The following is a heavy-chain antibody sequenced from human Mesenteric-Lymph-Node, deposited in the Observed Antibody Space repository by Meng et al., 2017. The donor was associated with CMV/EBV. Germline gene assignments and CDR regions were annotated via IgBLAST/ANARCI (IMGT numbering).Heavy chain of an antibody. D-gene: IGHD6-19*01. V-gene: IGHV1-2*02. Sequence: ASVKVSCKASGYTFTGQYIHWVRQAPGQGLEWMGWINPNTDDTHYTQKFQGRVTMTRDTSISTAYMELSRLRSDDTAVYYCARVYSSGWYGAYYYYGMDVWGQGTTVTVSS. CDR3: ARVYSSGWYGAYYYYGMDV. J-gene: IGHJ6*02. CDR2: INPNTDDT. CDR1: GYTFTGQY.